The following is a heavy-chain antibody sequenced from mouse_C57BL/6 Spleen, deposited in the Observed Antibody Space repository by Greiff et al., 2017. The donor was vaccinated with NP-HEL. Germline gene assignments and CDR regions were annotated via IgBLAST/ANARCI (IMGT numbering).Heavy chain of an antibody. J-gene: IGHJ1*03. CDR3: AREGVLRSYWYFDV. V-gene: IGHV1-52*01. CDR2: IDPSDSET. D-gene: IGHD1-1*01. CDR1: GYTFTSYW. Sequence: QVQLQQPGAEPVRPGSSVKLSCKASGYTFTSYWMHWVKQRPIQGLEWIGNIDPSDSETHYNQKFKDKATLTVDKSSSTAYMQLSSLTSEDSAVYYCAREGVLRSYWYFDVWGTGTTVTVSS.